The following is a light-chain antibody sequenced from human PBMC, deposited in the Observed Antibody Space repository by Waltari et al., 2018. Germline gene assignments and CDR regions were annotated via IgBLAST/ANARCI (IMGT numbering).Light chain of an antibody. V-gene: IGKV3-11*01. J-gene: IGKJ4*01. CDR2: DTS. Sequence: DIVLTQSSATLSLSPGAGATLPCRASQSLSNYLAWYQRKPGQAPRLFIYDTSNRATCITARFSGSEFGTDFTLTISSLEPEDFAVYYCQQRRNWPLTFGGGTKVEIK. CDR1: QSLSNY. CDR3: QQRRNWPLT.